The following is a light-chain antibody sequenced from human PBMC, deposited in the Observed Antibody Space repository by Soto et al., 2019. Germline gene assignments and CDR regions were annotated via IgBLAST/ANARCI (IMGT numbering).Light chain of an antibody. Sequence: QSVLTQPASVSGSPGQSISISCTGTSSDVGLYDFVSWYQHHPGRAPKLIVSEVSHRPSGISNRFSGSKSGNTASLTISVLHSEDGVDYHCLSTTTEDVRYAFGAESKVTV. J-gene: IGLJ1*01. CDR2: EVS. V-gene: IGLV2-14*01. CDR3: LSTTTEDVRYA. CDR1: SSDVGLYDF.